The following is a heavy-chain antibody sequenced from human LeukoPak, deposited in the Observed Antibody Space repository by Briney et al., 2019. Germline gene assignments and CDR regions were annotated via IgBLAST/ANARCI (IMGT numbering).Heavy chain of an antibody. D-gene: IGHD6-19*01. V-gene: IGHV1-69*05. CDR2: IIPIFGTA. CDR1: GGTFSSYA. Sequence: GASVKVSCKASGGTFSSYAISWVRQAPGQGLEWMGRIIPIFGTANYAQKLQGRVTMTTDTSTSTAYMELRSLRSDDTAVYYCARLGMEQWLVRQGYWFDPWGQGTLVTVSS. J-gene: IGHJ5*02. CDR3: ARLGMEQWLVRQGYWFDP.